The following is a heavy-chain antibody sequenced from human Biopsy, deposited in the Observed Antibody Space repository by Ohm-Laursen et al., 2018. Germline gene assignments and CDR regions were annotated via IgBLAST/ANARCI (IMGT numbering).Heavy chain of an antibody. Sequence: PSQTLSLTCTVSGGSISSDYWSWIRQTPGKGLEWIGYIYYSGSTNYNPSLKSRVTISVDTFKNQFSLRLNSVTAADTAVYYCARATNSTGWPYYYFYGMDVWGQGTTVTVSS. CDR2: IYYSGST. V-gene: IGHV4-59*01. J-gene: IGHJ6*02. CDR3: ARATNSTGWPYYYFYGMDV. D-gene: IGHD2/OR15-2a*01. CDR1: GGSISSDY.